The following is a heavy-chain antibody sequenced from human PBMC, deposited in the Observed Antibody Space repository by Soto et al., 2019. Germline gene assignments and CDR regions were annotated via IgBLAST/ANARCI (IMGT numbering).Heavy chain of an antibody. V-gene: IGHV3-30-3*01. Sequence: PGGSLRLSCAASGFTFSSYAMHWVRQAPGKGLEWVAVISYDGSNKYYADSVKGRFTISRDNSKNTLYLQMNSLRAEDTAVYYCARDMGRITIFGVVIRSSNYYYGMDDWGQGTTVTVSS. CDR3: ARDMGRITIFGVVIRSSNYYYGMDD. CDR2: ISYDGSNK. J-gene: IGHJ6*02. D-gene: IGHD3-3*01. CDR1: GFTFSSYA.